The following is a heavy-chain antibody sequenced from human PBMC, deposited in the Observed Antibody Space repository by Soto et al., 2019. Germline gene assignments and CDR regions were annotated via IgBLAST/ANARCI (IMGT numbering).Heavy chain of an antibody. J-gene: IGHJ4*02. CDR3: ARDPDSYGFSDFEH. CDR2: IYGDGSRT. CDR1: GFTFSSYW. Sequence: GGSLRLSCAASGFTFSSYWMHWVRQAPGKGLVWVSRIYGDGSRTTYADSVKGRFTISRDNAKNTLYLQMDSLRAEDTAVYYCARDPDSYGFSDFEHWGQGALVTVSS. D-gene: IGHD5-18*01. V-gene: IGHV3-74*03.